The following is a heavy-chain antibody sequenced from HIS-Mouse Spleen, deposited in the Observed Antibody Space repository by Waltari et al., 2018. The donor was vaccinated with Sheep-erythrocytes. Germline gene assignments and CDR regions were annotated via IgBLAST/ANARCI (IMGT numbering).Heavy chain of an antibody. CDR2: ISWNSGSI. V-gene: IGHV3-9*01. Sequence: EVQLVESGGGLVQPGRSLRLSCAASGFTFDDYAMYWVRQAPGKGLEWVSGISWNSGSIGYADSVKGRFTISRDNAKNSLYLQMNSLRAEDTALYYCAKDIGTGLSNGMDVWGQGTT. D-gene: IGHD1-1*01. CDR3: AKDIGTGLSNGMDV. CDR1: GFTFDDYA. J-gene: IGHJ6*02.